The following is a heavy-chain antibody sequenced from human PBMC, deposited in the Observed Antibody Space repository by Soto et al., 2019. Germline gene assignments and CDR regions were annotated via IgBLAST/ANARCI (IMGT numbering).Heavy chain of an antibody. V-gene: IGHV1-69*13. J-gene: IGHJ3*01. CDR2: IIPIFGTA. D-gene: IGHD5-12*01. Sequence: SVKVSCKASGGTFSSYAISWVRQAPGQGLEWMGGIIPIFGTANYAQKFQGRVTITADESTSTAYMELSSLRSEDTAVYYCATESAGWLRCFSSWGQGTMVTVSS. CDR1: GGTFSSYA. CDR3: ATESAGWLRCFSS.